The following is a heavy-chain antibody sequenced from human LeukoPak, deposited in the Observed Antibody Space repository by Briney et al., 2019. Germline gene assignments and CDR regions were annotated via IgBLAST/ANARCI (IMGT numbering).Heavy chain of an antibody. J-gene: IGHJ4*02. CDR2: IIPFFGTA. D-gene: IGHD3-10*01. V-gene: IGHV1-69*06. CDR3: ARGRVLLWFGGGFDF. Sequence: SVKVSCKASGGTFSSYAISWVRQAPGQGLEWMGGIIPFFGTANYAQKFQGRVTITADKSTSTAYMELSSLRSEDTAVYYCARGRVLLWFGGGFDFWGQGTLVTVPS. CDR1: GGTFSSYA.